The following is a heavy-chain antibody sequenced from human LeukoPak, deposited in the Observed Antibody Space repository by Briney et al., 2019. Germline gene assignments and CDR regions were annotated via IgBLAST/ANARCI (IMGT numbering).Heavy chain of an antibody. CDR3: ARELSNYDFWSGYYHYFDY. D-gene: IGHD3-3*01. J-gene: IGHJ4*02. V-gene: IGHV1-46*01. CDR1: GYTFTSYY. CDR2: INPSGGST. Sequence: ASVKVSCKASGYTFTSYYMHWVRQAPGQGLEWMGIINPSGGSTSYAQKFQGRVSMTRDTSTSTVYMELSCLRSEDTAVYYCARELSNYDFWSGYYHYFDYWGQGTLVTVSS.